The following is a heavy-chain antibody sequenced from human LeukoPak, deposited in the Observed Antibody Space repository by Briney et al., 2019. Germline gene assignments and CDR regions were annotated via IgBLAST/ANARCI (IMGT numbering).Heavy chain of an antibody. D-gene: IGHD4-17*01. CDR3: ARGSYGDYDY. CDR1: GFTFSTYA. J-gene: IGHJ4*02. V-gene: IGHV3-23*01. Sequence: GGSLRLSCAASGFTFSTYAMSWVRQAPGKGLEWVSAISAGGSSAYYADSVKGRFTISRDNSKSTLYLQMSSLRGEDTAVFYCARGSYGDYDYWGQGTLVTVSS. CDR2: ISAGGSSA.